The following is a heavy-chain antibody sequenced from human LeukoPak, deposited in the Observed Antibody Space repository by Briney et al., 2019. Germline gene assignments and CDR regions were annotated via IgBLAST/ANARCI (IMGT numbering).Heavy chain of an antibody. CDR3: TRDTIGSLDY. D-gene: IGHD1-26*01. V-gene: IGHV3-7*01. CDR1: GFTFANSW. J-gene: IGHJ4*02. Sequence: PGGSLRLSCAASGFTFANSWMAWVRQAPWKGLEWVANIKQDGSTKHYADSLKGRFTISRDNPKNSLFLQMNNLRADDTAIYYCTRDTIGSLDYWGQGILVTVAS. CDR2: IKQDGSTK.